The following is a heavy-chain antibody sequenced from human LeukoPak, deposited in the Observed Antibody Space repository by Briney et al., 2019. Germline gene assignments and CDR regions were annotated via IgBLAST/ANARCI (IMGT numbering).Heavy chain of an antibody. CDR2: ITGSGAFT. J-gene: IGHJ4*02. CDR3: AKRSAESSGYFDS. V-gene: IGHV3-23*01. CDR1: GFTFSKYS. Sequence: PGGSLRLSCAASGFTFSKYSLTWVRQAPGKGLEWVSAITGSGAFTDYADSVKGRFTISRDNSKNTLYLQVNSLTAEDTAVYYCAKRSAESSGYFDSWGQGTLVTVSS. D-gene: IGHD6-19*01.